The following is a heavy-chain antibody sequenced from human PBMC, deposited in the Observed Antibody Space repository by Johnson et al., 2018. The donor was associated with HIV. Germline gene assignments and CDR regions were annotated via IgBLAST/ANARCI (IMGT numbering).Heavy chain of an antibody. CDR2: IYSGGNT. CDR3: AKGEWGAGTDAFDI. D-gene: IGHD3-16*01. J-gene: IGHJ3*02. Sequence: VQLVESGGGLIQPGGSLRLSCAASGFTVSSNYMSWVRQAPGKGLEWVSVIYSGGNTYYADSVKGRFTISRDNSKNTLYLQMNSLRAEDTAVYYCAKGEWGAGTDAFDIWGQGTMVTVSS. CDR1: GFTVSSNY. V-gene: IGHV3-66*03.